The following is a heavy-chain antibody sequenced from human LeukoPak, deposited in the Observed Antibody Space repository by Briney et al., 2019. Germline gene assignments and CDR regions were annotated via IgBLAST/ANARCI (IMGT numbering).Heavy chain of an antibody. CDR1: GYTFTRYG. CDR3: AREGDYDSSGYFDY. D-gene: IGHD3-22*01. J-gene: IGHJ4*02. V-gene: IGHV1-18*01. Sequence: GASVKVPCKDSGYTFTRYGISWVRQAPGQGLEWMGWISAYNGNTNYAQKLQGRVTMTTDTSTSTAYMELRSRRSDDTAVYYCAREGDYDSSGYFDYWGQGTLVTVSS. CDR2: ISAYNGNT.